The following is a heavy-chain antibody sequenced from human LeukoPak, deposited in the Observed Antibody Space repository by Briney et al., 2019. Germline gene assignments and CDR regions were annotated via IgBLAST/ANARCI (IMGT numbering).Heavy chain of an antibody. CDR2: MNPNSGDT. V-gene: IGHV1-8*01. CDR1: GYTFTSYD. CDR3: ARDAPGGCGGSCYTPFDY. J-gene: IGHJ4*02. D-gene: IGHD2-15*01. Sequence: ASVKVSCKTSGYTFTSYDINWVRQATGQGLEWMAWMNPNSGDTGSAQKFQGRVTITADKSTSTAYMELSSLRSEDTAVYYCARDAPGGCGGSCYTPFDYWGQGTLVTVSS.